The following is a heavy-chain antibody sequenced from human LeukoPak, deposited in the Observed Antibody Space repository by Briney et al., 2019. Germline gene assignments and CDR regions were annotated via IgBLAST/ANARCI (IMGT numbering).Heavy chain of an antibody. V-gene: IGHV3-53*01. D-gene: IGHD2/OR15-2a*01. CDR2: IYSDDRT. CDR3: ARGRNYFPIDY. CDR1: TFIVSSSH. J-gene: IGHJ4*02. Sequence: PGGSLRLSCAASTFIVSSSHMTWVRQTPGKGLEWVSVIYSDDRTFYADSVKGRFTISRDNSKNTLYLRMNSLRAEDTAVYYCARGRNYFPIDYWGQGTLVTVSS.